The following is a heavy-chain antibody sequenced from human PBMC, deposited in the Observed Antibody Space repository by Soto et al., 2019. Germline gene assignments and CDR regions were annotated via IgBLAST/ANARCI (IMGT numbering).Heavy chain of an antibody. D-gene: IGHD5-12*01. CDR2: ISAYNGNT. CDR3: ARDLVPGYTGFSDY. CDR1: GYSFRNYL. J-gene: IGHJ4*02. V-gene: IGHV1-18*01. Sequence: GTSVKLSCEASGYSFRNYLLHWVRQAPGQRLEWMGWISAYNGNTNFAQKLQGRVSLTTDTSSTTAYMELRSLTSDDTAVYYCARDLVPGYTGFSDYWGQGTLVTVSS.